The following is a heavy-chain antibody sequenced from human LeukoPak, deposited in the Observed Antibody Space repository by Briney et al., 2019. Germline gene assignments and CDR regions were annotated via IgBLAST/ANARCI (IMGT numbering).Heavy chain of an antibody. J-gene: IGHJ4*02. CDR3: ARAEMATISFDY. CDR2: ISAYNGNT. Sequence: ASVKVSCKASGYTFTGYYMHWVRQAPGQGLEWMGWISAYNGNTNYAQKLQGRVTMTTDTSTSTAYMELRSLRSDDTAVYYCARAEMATISFDYWGQGTLVTVSS. V-gene: IGHV1-18*04. D-gene: IGHD5-24*01. CDR1: GYTFTGYY.